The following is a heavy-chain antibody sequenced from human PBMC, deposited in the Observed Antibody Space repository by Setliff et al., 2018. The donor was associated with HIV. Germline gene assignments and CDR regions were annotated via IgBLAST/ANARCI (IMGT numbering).Heavy chain of an antibody. V-gene: IGHV4-34*01. D-gene: IGHD3-10*01. J-gene: IGHJ6*03. CDR3: ARGVILLRAVVAQSVYCYMDV. Sequence: PSETLSLTCGVSGASFSGNCWVWLRQSPGNGLEWIGQINHRGTTNYNASLQSRLAISMDVSKNQFSLRLNSVTAADTSKYFCARGVILLRAVVAQSVYCYMDVWGTGTTVTVSS. CDR2: INHRGTT. CDR1: GASFSGNC.